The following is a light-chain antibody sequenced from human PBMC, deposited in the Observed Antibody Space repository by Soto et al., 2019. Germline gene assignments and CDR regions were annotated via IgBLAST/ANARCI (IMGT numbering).Light chain of an antibody. CDR1: QSVSSN. V-gene: IGKV3-15*01. J-gene: IGKJ4*01. Sequence: EIVMTQSPATLSVSPGERATLSCRASQSVSSNLAWYQQKPGQTPKLLIYVASTRATGIPARFSGSASGTQFTLTISSLQSEDHPVYYCQQHNVCPLTFGGGTKVEFQ. CDR2: VAS. CDR3: QQHNVCPLT.